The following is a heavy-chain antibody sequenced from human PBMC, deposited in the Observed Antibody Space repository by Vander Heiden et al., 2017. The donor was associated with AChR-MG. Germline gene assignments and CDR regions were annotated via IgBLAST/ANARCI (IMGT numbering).Heavy chain of an antibody. D-gene: IGHD4-17*01. CDR1: GGTFSSYA. CDR2: IIPIFGTA. Sequence: QVQLVQSGAEVKKPGSSVKVSCKASGGTFSSYAISWVRQAPGQGLRWMGGIIPIFGTANYAHKFQGRVTITADKSTSTAYMELSSLRSEDTAVYYCATIQSPVTTYSLFDYWGQGTLITVSS. V-gene: IGHV1-69*06. J-gene: IGHJ4*02. CDR3: ATIQSPVTTYSLFDY.